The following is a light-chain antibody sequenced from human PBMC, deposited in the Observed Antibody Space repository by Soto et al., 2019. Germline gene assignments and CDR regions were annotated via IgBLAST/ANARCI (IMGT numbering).Light chain of an antibody. CDR2: DAS. CDR3: QQRSNWPPWYT. Sequence: EIVLTQSPATLSFSPGERATLSCRASQSVSSYLAWYQQKPGQAPRLLIYDASNRATGIPARFSGSGSGTDFTLTISSLGPEDFAVYYCQQRSNWPPWYTFGQGTKLEIK. V-gene: IGKV3-11*01. CDR1: QSVSSY. J-gene: IGKJ2*01.